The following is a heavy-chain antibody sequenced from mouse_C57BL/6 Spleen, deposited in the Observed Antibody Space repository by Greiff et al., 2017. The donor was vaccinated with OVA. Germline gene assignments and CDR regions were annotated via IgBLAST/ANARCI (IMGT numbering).Heavy chain of an antibody. Sequence: VQLQQSGAELVRPGASVTLSCKASGYTFTDYEMHWVKQTPVHGLEWIGAIDPETGGTAYNQKFKGKAILTADKSSSTAYMELRSLTYEDSAVYYCTRRYYDYDVYCDYWGQGTTLTVSS. V-gene: IGHV1-15*01. D-gene: IGHD2-4*01. CDR1: GYTFTDYE. J-gene: IGHJ2*01. CDR2: IDPETGGT. CDR3: TRRYYDYDVYCDY.